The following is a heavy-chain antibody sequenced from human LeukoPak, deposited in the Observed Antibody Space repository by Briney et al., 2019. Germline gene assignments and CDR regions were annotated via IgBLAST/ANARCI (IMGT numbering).Heavy chain of an antibody. CDR1: GFTFRSYW. D-gene: IGHD3-22*01. CDR2: IKQDGSEK. Sequence: AGGSLRLSCAASGFTFRSYWMSWVPQAPGKGLEWVANIKQDGSEKYYVDSVKGRFTISRDNAKNSLYLQMNSLRAEDTAVYYCASDRDYYDSSGYLFDYWGQGTLVTVSS. CDR3: ASDRDYYDSSGYLFDY. V-gene: IGHV3-7*01. J-gene: IGHJ4*02.